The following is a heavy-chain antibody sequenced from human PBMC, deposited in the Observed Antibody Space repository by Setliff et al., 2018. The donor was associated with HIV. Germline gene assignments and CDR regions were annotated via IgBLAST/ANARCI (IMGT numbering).Heavy chain of an antibody. Sequence: SETLSLTCAVYGGSFSGYYWSWIRQPPGKGLEWIGEINHSGSTNYNPSLKSRVAISVDTSKNQFPVKLSSVTAADTAVYYCARGRHYSSSAPFAIDFWGQGMLVTVSS. CDR3: ARGRHYSSSAPFAIDF. V-gene: IGHV4-34*01. D-gene: IGHD6-6*01. CDR2: INHSGST. CDR1: GGSFSGYY. J-gene: IGHJ4*02.